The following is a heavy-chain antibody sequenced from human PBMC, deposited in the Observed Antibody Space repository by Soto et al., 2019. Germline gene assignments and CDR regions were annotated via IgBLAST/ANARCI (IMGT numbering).Heavy chain of an antibody. V-gene: IGHV4-34*01. CDR3: ARMEVYSSSSYYYYYGMDV. CDR1: GGSFSGYY. CDR2: INHSGST. J-gene: IGHJ6*02. D-gene: IGHD6-6*01. Sequence: PSETLSLTCAVYGGSFSGYYWSWIRQPPGKGLEWIGEINHSGSTNYNPSLKSRVTISVDTSKNQFSLKLSSVTAADTAMYYCARMEVYSSSSYYYYYGMDVWGQGTTVTVSS.